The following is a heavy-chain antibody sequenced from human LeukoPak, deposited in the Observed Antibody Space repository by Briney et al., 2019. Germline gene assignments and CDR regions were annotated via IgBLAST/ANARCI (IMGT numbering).Heavy chain of an antibody. CDR1: GITSSRYW. CDR3: ARDGRPLDY. CDR2: IKQDGGEK. J-gene: IGHJ4*02. V-gene: IGHV3-7*03. Sequence: GGSLRLSCVDSGITSSRYWMTWVCQAPGKGLEWVANIKQDGGEKYYVDSVKGRFTISRDNAKNSLYLQMNSLRVEDTAVYYCARDGRPLDYWGQGTLVTVSS.